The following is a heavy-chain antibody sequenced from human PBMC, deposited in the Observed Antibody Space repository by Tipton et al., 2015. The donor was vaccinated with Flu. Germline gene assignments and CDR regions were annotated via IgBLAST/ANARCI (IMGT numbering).Heavy chain of an antibody. CDR3: ATEPALNYDFLTGYYSWGAFDI. D-gene: IGHD3-9*01. CDR2: TYYRSKWYN. Sequence: GLVKPSQTLSLTCAISGDSVSSNTAAWNWIRQSPSRGLEWLGRTYYRSKWYNDYAVSVKSRITINADTSKNQFSLQLSSVTPEDTAVYYCATEPALNYDFLTGYYSWGAFDIWGQGTMVTVSS. CDR1: GDSVSSNTAA. J-gene: IGHJ3*02. V-gene: IGHV6-1*01.